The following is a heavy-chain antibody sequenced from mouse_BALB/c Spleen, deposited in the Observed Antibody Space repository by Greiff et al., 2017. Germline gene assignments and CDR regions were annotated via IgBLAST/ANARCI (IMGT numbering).Heavy chain of an antibody. Sequence: QVQLQQSGPELVKPGASVKISCKASGYAFSSSWMNWVKQRPGQGLEWIGRIYPGDGDTNYNGKFKGKATLTADKSSSTAYMQLSSLTSVDSAVYFCARCGHYYAMDYWGQGTSVTVAS. CDR2: IYPGDGDT. V-gene: IGHV1-82*01. CDR1: GYAFSSSW. CDR3: ARCGHYYAMDY. J-gene: IGHJ4*01.